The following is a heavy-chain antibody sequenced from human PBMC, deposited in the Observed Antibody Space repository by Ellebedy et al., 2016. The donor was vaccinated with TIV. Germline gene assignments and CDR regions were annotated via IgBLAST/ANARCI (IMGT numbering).Heavy chain of an antibody. D-gene: IGHD1-26*01. V-gene: IGHV4-59*08. Sequence: MPGGSLRLSCTVSGGSISGYYWSWIRQPPGKGLEWVGYLYYSGSTHYNPSLKSRVTISADTSKNQFSLKLSSVTAADTAVYYCAMYEMGATPYNWFHPWGRGTLVTVSS. CDR1: GGSISGYY. CDR2: LYYSGST. CDR3: AMYEMGATPYNWFHP. J-gene: IGHJ5*02.